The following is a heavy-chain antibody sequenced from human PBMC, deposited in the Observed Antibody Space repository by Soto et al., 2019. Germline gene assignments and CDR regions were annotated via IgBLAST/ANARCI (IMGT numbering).Heavy chain of an antibody. CDR2: IYHSGST. CDR3: TRSSSTVTTLDY. V-gene: IGHV4-30-2*01. Sequence: SETLSLTCAVSCGYISSGGYSWSWIRQPPGKGLEWVGYIYHSGSTYYNPSLKSRVTISIDRSKNQFSLKLSSVTAADTAVYYCTRSSSTVTTLDYWGQGTLVTVSS. D-gene: IGHD2-2*01. CDR1: CGYISSGGYS. J-gene: IGHJ4*02.